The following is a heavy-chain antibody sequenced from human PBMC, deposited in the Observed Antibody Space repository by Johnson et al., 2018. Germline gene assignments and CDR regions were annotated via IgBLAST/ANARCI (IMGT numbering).Heavy chain of an antibody. CDR1: GFTFSSYS. CDR2: ISSSSSYI. J-gene: IGHJ3*02. V-gene: IGHV3-21*01. Sequence: VQLQESGGGLVKPGGSLRLSCAASGFTFSSYSLNWVRQAPGKGLEWVSSISSSSSYIYYADSVKGRFTISRDNAKNSLYLQMNSLRAEDTAVYYCAPRIAAAEHAFDIWGQGTMVTVSS. CDR3: APRIAAAEHAFDI. D-gene: IGHD6-13*01.